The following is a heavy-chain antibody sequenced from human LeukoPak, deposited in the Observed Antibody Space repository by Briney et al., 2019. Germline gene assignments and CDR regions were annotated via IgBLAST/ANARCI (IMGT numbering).Heavy chain of an antibody. V-gene: IGHV4-39*07. J-gene: IGHJ6*03. D-gene: IGHD3-10*01. CDR2: IYYSGST. CDR3: AREHHPPGDAMVRGVIIWGYYYYMDV. CDR1: GGSISSSSYY. Sequence: KSSETLSLTCTVSGGSISSSSYYWGWIRQPPGKGLEWIGSIYYSGSTYYNPSLKSRVTISVDTSKNQFSLKLSSVTAADTAVYYCAREHHPPGDAMVRGVIIWGYYYYMDVWGKGTTVTVSS.